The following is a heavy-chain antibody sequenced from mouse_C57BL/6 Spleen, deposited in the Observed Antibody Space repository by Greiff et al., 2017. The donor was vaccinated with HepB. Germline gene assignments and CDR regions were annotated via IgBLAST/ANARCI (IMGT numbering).Heavy chain of an antibody. V-gene: IGHV1-61*01. CDR1: GYTFTSYW. CDR3: ARGLLRYFDV. J-gene: IGHJ1*03. Sequence: VQLQQPGAELVRPGSSVKLSCKASGYTFTSYWMDWVKQRPGQGLEWIGNIYPSDSETHYNQKFKDKATWTVDKSSSTAYMQLSSLTSEDSAVYYCARGLLRYFDVWGTGTTVTVSS. D-gene: IGHD2-3*01. CDR2: IYPSDSET.